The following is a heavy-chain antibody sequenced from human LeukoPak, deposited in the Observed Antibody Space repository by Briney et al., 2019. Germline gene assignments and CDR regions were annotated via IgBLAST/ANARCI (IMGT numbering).Heavy chain of an antibody. CDR3: AKPTPGTAPRPLDS. CDR2: ISYDGSNK. J-gene: IGHJ4*02. Sequence: GGSLRLSCAASGFTFSSYAMHWVRHAPGKGLEWVAVISYDGSNKYYRDSVKGRFTISRDNSKNTLFLQMNSLRPEDSALYYCAKPTPGTAPRPLDSWGRGTQVTVSS. D-gene: IGHD1-26*01. CDR1: GFTFSSYA. V-gene: IGHV3-30-3*02.